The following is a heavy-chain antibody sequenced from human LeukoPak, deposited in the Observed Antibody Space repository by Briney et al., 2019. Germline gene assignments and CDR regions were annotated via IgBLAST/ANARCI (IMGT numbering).Heavy chain of an antibody. D-gene: IGHD3-22*01. Sequence: GGSLRLSCAASGFTFSSYSMNWVRQAPGKGLEWVSSISSSSSYIYYADSVKGRFTISRDNAKNSLYLQMNSLRAEDTAVYYCARFRYYDEMGDYYHYYYMDVWGKGTTVTVSS. CDR2: ISSSSSYI. CDR3: ARFRYYDEMGDYYHYYYMDV. V-gene: IGHV3-21*01. CDR1: GFTFSSYS. J-gene: IGHJ6*03.